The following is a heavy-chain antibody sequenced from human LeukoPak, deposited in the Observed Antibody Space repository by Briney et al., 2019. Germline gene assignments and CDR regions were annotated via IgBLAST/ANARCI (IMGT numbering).Heavy chain of an antibody. CDR1: GFTFSSYG. D-gene: IGHD3-22*01. V-gene: IGHV3-21*01. CDR2: ISTSGSYR. J-gene: IGHJ4*02. CDR3: ARDLKYYDSSGFDD. Sequence: GGSLRLSCAASGFTFSSYGMNWVRQAPGKGLEWVSSISTSGSYRYYTDSVKGRFTISRDNGKNSLSLQMNSLRAEDTAVYYCARDLKYYDSSGFDDCDLGTLVTVSS.